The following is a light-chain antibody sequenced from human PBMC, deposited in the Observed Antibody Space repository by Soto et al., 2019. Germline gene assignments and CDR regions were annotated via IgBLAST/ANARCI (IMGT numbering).Light chain of an antibody. V-gene: IGKV1-5*03. CDR1: QSISSW. Sequence: DIQMTQSPSTLSASVGDRVTITCRASQSISSWLAWYQQKPGKAPKLLIYKASSLESGVPSRFSGSGSGTEFTLTISSLQPDDFATYSYPWMFGPGHEEEIQ. CDR2: KAS. J-gene: IGKJ1*01. CDR3: PWM.